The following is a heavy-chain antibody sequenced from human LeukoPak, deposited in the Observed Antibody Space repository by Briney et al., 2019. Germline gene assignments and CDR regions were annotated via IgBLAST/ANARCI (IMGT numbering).Heavy chain of an antibody. V-gene: IGHV4-31*03. Sequence: PSQTLSLTCTVSGGSISNGGYYWTWIRQHPGKGLEWIGYIYNSGTTYYNPSLESRVTISGDTSKNQFSLKLSSVTAADTAMYYCARTAGWSYGFDYWGQGTLVTVSS. D-gene: IGHD5-18*01. CDR3: ARTAGWSYGFDY. CDR1: GGSISNGGYY. CDR2: IYNSGTT. J-gene: IGHJ4*02.